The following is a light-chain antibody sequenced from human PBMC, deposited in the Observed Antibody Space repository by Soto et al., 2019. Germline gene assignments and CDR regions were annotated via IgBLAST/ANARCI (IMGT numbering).Light chain of an antibody. J-gene: IGKJ2*01. CDR2: DTS. Sequence: EIVLTQSPATLSVSPGERATLSCRASQSVSSNLAWYQQKPGQAPRLLIYDTSSRATGFPARFSGSGSGTEFTLTISSLQSEDIAVYYCQHYNNWPALYTFGQGTKLEIK. CDR1: QSVSSN. CDR3: QHYNNWPALYT. V-gene: IGKV3-15*01.